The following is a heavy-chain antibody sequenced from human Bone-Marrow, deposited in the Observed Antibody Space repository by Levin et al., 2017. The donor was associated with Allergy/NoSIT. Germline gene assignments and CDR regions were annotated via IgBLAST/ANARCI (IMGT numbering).Heavy chain of an antibody. CDR3: ARVFVDMAAVTDDAFDM. J-gene: IGHJ3*02. D-gene: IGHD5-24*01. V-gene: IGHV1-69*06. CDR2: ISPIFGTA. Sequence: ASVKVSCRTSGGTLSSHAISWVRQAPGQGLEWMGGISPIFGTANYAQRFQGRVTISADKSTSTAYMDLRGLRSEDTAVYYCARVFVDMAAVTDDAFDMWGRGTMVTVSS. CDR1: GGTLSSHA.